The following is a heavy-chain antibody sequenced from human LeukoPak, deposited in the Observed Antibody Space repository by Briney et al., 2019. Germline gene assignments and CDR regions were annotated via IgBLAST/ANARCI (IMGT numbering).Heavy chain of an antibody. J-gene: IGHJ4*02. CDR3: ARRAGAYSHPYDY. Sequence: PGGSLRLSCAASGFTFSSYSMNWVRQAPGKGLEWVSFIYSGGNTHYSDSLKGRFTISRDNSKNTLYLQMNSLRVEDTAVYYCARRAGAYSHPYDYWGQGTLVTVSS. V-gene: IGHV3-53*01. D-gene: IGHD4/OR15-4a*01. CDR2: IYSGGNT. CDR1: GFTFSSYS.